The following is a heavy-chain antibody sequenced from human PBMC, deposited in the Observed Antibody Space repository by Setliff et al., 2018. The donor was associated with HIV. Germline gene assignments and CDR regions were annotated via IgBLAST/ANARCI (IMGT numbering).Heavy chain of an antibody. CDR2: LHYSGNT. CDR1: GGSIRSSTYY. V-gene: IGHV4-39*07. CDR3: ARDMTYYFDSSGSFGWFDP. Sequence: SETLSLTCTVSGGSIRSSTYYWGWIRQSPGKGLEWTGSLHYSGNTYYNSSLKSPVTISLDTSKNQFSLKLNSVTAADTAVYYCARDMTYYFDSSGSFGWFDPWGQGTLVTVSS. D-gene: IGHD3-22*01. J-gene: IGHJ5*02.